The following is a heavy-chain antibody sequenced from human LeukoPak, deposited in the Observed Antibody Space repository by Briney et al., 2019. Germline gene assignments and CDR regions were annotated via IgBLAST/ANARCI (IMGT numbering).Heavy chain of an antibody. D-gene: IGHD2-15*01. Sequence: GASVKVSCKASGYTFTDYAIHWVRQAPGQRLEWMGWINTGNGNTRYSQKFQARVTITRDTSASTVYMDLSSLTSEDTAVYYCARDRCSGGICYRAAFDIWGQGTMVTVSS. V-gene: IGHV1-3*04. CDR2: INTGNGNT. CDR3: ARDRCSGGICYRAAFDI. J-gene: IGHJ3*02. CDR1: GYTFTDYA.